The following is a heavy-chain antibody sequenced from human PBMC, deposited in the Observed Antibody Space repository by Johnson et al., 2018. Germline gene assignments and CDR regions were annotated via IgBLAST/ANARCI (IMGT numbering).Heavy chain of an antibody. D-gene: IGHD3-10*01. J-gene: IGHJ3*02. Sequence: VQLVESGGGLVQXGESLRLXCAASGFTFSSFAMSWVRQAPGKGLALVSGISSSSSYIYYADSVKGRFTISRDNANNSLYLQMNSLRAEETAVYYCARELHQMTFGEGAFDIWGQGTMVTVSS. CDR2: ISSSSSYI. CDR1: GFTFSSFA. CDR3: ARELHQMTFGEGAFDI. V-gene: IGHV3-21*01.